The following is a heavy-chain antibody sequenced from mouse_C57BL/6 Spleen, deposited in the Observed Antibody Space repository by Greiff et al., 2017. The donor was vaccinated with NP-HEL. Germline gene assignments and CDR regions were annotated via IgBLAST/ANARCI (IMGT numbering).Heavy chain of an antibody. V-gene: IGHV1-82*01. CDR2: IYPGDGDT. CDR1: GYAFSSSW. J-gene: IGHJ2*01. Sequence: QVQLQQSGPELVKPGASVKISCKASGYAFSSSWMNWVKQRPGKGLEWIGRIYPGDGDTNYNGKFKGKATLTADKSSSTAYMQLSSLTSEESAVYFCARSSLDYWGKGTTLTVSS. CDR3: ARSSLDY.